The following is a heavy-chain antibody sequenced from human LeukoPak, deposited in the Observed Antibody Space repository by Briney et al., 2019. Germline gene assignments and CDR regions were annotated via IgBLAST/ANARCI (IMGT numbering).Heavy chain of an antibody. CDR2: IIPIFDTA. D-gene: IGHD3-9*01. V-gene: IGHV1-69*13. Sequence: GASVKVSCKASGGTFSNYAIGWVRQAPGQGLEWMGGIIPIFDTADYAQKFQGKLTITADESTSTAYMELSSLRAEDTAIYYCARDLLGSHTSYSSGAWDYWGQGTLVTVSS. J-gene: IGHJ4*02. CDR3: ARDLLGSHTSYSSGAWDY. CDR1: GGTFSNYA.